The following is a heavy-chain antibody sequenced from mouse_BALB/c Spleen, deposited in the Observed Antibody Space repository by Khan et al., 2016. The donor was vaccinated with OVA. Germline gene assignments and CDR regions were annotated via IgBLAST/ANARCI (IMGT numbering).Heavy chain of an antibody. Sequence: QVQLQQPGAELVRPGASMKLSCKASGYTFTNYWINWVKQRPGQGLEWIGNIYPSDSYTNYNQKFKDKATLTVDKSSSTAYIQLSSPTSDDSAVXSCTREGTTVDAMDYWGQGTSVTVSA. CDR3: TREGTTVDAMDY. V-gene: IGHV1-69*02. CDR2: IYPSDSYT. J-gene: IGHJ4*01. D-gene: IGHD1-1*01. CDR1: GYTFTNYW.